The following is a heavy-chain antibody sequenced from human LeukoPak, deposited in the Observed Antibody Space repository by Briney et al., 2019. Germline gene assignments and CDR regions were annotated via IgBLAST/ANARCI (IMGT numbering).Heavy chain of an antibody. D-gene: IGHD1-26*01. CDR1: GYTFTSYD. CDR3: ARGQVEGSYYVFDY. V-gene: IGHV1-8*01. Sequence: ASVKVSCKASGYTFTSYDINWVRQATGLGPEWMGWMNPNSGNTGYAQKFQGRVTMTRNTYISTAYLELSSLTSEDTAVYYCARGQVEGSYYVFDYWGQGTLVTVSS. CDR2: MNPNSGNT. J-gene: IGHJ4*02.